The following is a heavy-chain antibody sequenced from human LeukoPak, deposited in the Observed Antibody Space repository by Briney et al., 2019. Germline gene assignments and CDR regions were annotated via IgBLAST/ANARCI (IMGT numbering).Heavy chain of an antibody. CDR2: IYYSGST. Sequence: SETLSLTCTVSGGSIISYYWSWMRQPPGKGLEWIGYIYYSGSTNYNPSLKSRVTISVDTSKNQFSLKLSSVTAADTAVYYCARAVVGATKGGLDYWGHGKLFTVSS. V-gene: IGHV4-59*01. J-gene: IGHJ4*03. D-gene: IGHD1-26*01. CDR1: GGSIISYY. CDR3: ARAVVGATKGGLDY.